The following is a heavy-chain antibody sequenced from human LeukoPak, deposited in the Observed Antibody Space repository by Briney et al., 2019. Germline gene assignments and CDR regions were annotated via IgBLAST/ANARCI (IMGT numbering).Heavy chain of an antibody. CDR2: ITTSGTST. D-gene: IGHD7-27*01. Sequence: GGSLRLSCATSGFTFSSYEMNWVRQAPGKGLEWISYITTSGTSTYYADSVKGRFTISRDNAKNSLYLQMNSLRAEDTAVYYCAKLGGAEGYWGQGTLVTVSS. CDR1: GFTFSSYE. J-gene: IGHJ4*02. V-gene: IGHV3-48*03. CDR3: AKLGGAEGY.